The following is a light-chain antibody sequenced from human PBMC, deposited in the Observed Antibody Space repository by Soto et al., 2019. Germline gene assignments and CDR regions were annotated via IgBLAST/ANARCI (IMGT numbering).Light chain of an antibody. Sequence: EMVLTQSPGTLSLSPGERATLSCRASPSVSSSDLAWYQQKPGQAPRLLIYGASSRATGIPDRFSGSGSGTDFTLTISRVEPDDFAVYYCQQFGGSSWTFGQGTKVDIK. CDR1: PSVSSSD. V-gene: IGKV3-20*01. CDR2: GAS. CDR3: QQFGGSSWT. J-gene: IGKJ1*01.